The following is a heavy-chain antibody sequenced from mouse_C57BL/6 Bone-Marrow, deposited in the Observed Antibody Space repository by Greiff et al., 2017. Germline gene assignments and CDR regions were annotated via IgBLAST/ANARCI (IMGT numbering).Heavy chain of an antibody. J-gene: IGHJ4*01. CDR1: GFTFSDYG. D-gene: IGHD2-5*01. CDR3: ARRYSNYAMDY. V-gene: IGHV5-15*01. Sequence: EVQLVESGGGLVQPGGSLKLSCAASGFTFSDYGMAWVRQAPRKGPEWVAFLSNLAYSIYYADTVTGRFTISRENAKNTLYLEMSSLRSEDTAMYYCARRYSNYAMDYWGQGTSVTVSS. CDR2: LSNLAYSI.